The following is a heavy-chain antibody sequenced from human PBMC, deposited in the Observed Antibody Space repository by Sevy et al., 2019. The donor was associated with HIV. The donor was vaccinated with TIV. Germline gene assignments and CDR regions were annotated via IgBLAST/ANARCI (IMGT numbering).Heavy chain of an antibody. Sequence: GGSLRLSCAASGFTFRNYAMSWVRQAPGKGLEWVSAISESGDNTYYADSVKGRFTISRDNSKNTRYLQMKSLRAEDTAVYYCAGGYCSGGNCYPHNWFDPWGQGTLVTVSS. D-gene: IGHD2-15*01. V-gene: IGHV3-23*01. J-gene: IGHJ5*02. CDR2: ISESGDNT. CDR1: GFTFRNYA. CDR3: AGGYCSGGNCYPHNWFDP.